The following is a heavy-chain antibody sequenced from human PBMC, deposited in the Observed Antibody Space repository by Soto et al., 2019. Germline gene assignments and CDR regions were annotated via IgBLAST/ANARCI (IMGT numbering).Heavy chain of an antibody. V-gene: IGHV1-69*02. D-gene: IGHD1-26*01. CDR2: IIPILGIA. Sequence: QVQLVQSGAEVKKPGSSVKVSCKASGGTFSSYTISWVRQAPGQGLEWMGRIIPILGIANYAQKFQGRVTITADKSTSTAYMELSSLRSEDTAVYYCASQGPYSGSYPFHYWGQGTLVTVSS. CDR1: GGTFSSYT. J-gene: IGHJ4*02. CDR3: ASQGPYSGSYPFHY.